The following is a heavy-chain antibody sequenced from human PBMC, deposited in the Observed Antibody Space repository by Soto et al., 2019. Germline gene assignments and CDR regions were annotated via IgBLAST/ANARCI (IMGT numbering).Heavy chain of an antibody. CDR3: TPDGPYRRSSLGFDP. Sequence: EVQLVESGGGLVKTGGSLRLSCAASGFTFSNAWMTWVRQAPGKGLEWVGRIKCKSDGETTDYAAPVKGRFTISREDSRNTLYLQMNSLNTEDTAVYYCTPDGPYRRSSLGFDPWGQGTLVTVYS. D-gene: IGHD6-6*01. J-gene: IGHJ5*02. CDR1: GFTFSNAW. CDR2: IKCKSDGETT. V-gene: IGHV3-15*01.